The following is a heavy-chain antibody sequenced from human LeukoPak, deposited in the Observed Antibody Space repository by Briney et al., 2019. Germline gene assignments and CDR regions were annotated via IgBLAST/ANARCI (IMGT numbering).Heavy chain of an antibody. V-gene: IGHV4-34*01. Sequence: KTSETLSLTCSVYGGSFSGCYWRWIRQPPGKGLEWIGEINHSGNSNYNPSLKSRVTISVDTSKNQFSLKLNSVTAADTGVYYCARGLTHWGQGTLVTVSS. CDR1: GGSFSGCY. CDR2: INHSGNS. J-gene: IGHJ4*02. CDR3: ARGLTH.